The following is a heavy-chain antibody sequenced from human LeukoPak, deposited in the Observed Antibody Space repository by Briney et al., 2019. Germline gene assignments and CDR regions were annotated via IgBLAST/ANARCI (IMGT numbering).Heavy chain of an antibody. CDR1: GDSISSSSYY. D-gene: IGHD3-22*01. CDR3: ARLSGYSSGHYYSDY. CDR2: IYYSGST. J-gene: IGHJ4*02. Sequence: SETLSLTCTVSGDSISSSSYYWGWIRQPPGKGLEWIASIYYSGSTNYNPSLKSRVTISVDTSKNQFSLKLSSMTAADTAVYYCARLSGYSSGHYYSDYWGQGTLVTVSS. V-gene: IGHV4-39*07.